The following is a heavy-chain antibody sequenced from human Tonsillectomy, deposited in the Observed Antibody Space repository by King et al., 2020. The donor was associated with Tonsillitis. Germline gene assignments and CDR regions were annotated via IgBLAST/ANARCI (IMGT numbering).Heavy chain of an antibody. J-gene: IGHJ6*02. CDR1: GYSFTSYW. CDR3: ARLDRDKSDSSGYKTSYFYGMDV. D-gene: IGHD3-22*01. V-gene: IGHV5-51*01. CDR2: IHPTDSDT. Sequence: QLVQSGAEVKKPGESLKISCKGSGYSFTSYWIGWVRQLPGKGLEWMGVIHPTDSDTRYSPSFQGQVTISADKSISTAYLQWSSLKASDTAMYYCARLDRDKSDSSGYKTSYFYGMDVWGQGTTVTVSS.